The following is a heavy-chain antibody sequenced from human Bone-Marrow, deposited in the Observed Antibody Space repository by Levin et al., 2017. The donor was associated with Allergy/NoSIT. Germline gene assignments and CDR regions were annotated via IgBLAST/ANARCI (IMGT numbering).Heavy chain of an antibody. D-gene: IGHD4-23*01. CDR2: FAASGGET. Sequence: SCAASGFTFSNYGMHWIRQAPGEGLEWVSTFAASGGETHYADSVKGRFTISRDNSKNTLYLQMDSLRVEDTAVYYCAKGTWTYGGACDIWGQGTMVTVSS. CDR3: AKGTWTYGGACDI. V-gene: IGHV3-23*01. J-gene: IGHJ3*02. CDR1: GFTFSNYG.